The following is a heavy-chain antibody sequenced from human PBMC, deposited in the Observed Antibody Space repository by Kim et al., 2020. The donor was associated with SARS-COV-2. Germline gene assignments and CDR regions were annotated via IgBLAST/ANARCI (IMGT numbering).Heavy chain of an antibody. CDR2: ISAYNGNT. D-gene: IGHD3-16*01. J-gene: IGHJ4*02. CDR3: ARDHFGGVNEPHIDY. CDR1: GYTFTSYG. Sequence: ASVKVSCKASGYTFTSYGISWVRQAPGQGLEGMGWISAYNGNTNYAQKFQGRVTMTTDTSTSTAYMELRSLRSDDTAVYYCARDHFGGVNEPHIDYWGQGTLVTVSS. V-gene: IGHV1-18*01.